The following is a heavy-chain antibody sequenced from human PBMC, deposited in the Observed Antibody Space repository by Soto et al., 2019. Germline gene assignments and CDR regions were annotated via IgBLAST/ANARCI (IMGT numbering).Heavy chain of an antibody. CDR3: GKDFGGFGELLDS. CDR2: ISWNSGSI. Sequence: EVQLVESGGGLVQPGRSLRLSCAASGFTFDDYAMHWVRQAPGKGLEWVSGISWNSGSIAYADSVKGRFTISGDNARNSLFLQMNSLRAEDTALSYCGKDFGGFGELLDSWGQGTLVTVS. J-gene: IGHJ5*01. V-gene: IGHV3-9*01. CDR1: GFTFDDYA. D-gene: IGHD3-10*01.